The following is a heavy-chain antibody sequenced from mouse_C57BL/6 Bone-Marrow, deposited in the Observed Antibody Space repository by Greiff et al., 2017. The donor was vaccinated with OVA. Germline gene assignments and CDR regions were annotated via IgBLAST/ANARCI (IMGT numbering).Heavy chain of an antibody. Sequence: VQLQQPGAELVKPGASVTLSCKASGYTFTSYWMQWVKQRPGQGLEWIGEIDPSDSYTTSNQKFKGKATLTVDTSSSTAYMQLSSLTSEDSAVYYCARDYYGSSYGWFADWGQGTLVTVSA. J-gene: IGHJ3*01. D-gene: IGHD1-1*01. CDR1: GYTFTSYW. CDR3: ARDYYGSSYGWFAD. CDR2: IDPSDSYT. V-gene: IGHV1-50*01.